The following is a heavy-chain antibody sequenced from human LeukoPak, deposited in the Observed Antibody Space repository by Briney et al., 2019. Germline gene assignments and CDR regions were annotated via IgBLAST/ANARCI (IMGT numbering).Heavy chain of an antibody. D-gene: IGHD3-10*01. Sequence: PSETLSLTCAVYGGSFSGYYWSWIRQPPGKGLEWIGEINHSGSTNYNPSLKSRVTISVDTSKNQFSLKLSSVTAADTAVYYCARILLWFGELTHFDSWGQGTLVTVSS. J-gene: IGHJ4*02. CDR3: ARILLWFGELTHFDS. CDR1: GGSFSGYY. V-gene: IGHV4-34*01. CDR2: INHSGST.